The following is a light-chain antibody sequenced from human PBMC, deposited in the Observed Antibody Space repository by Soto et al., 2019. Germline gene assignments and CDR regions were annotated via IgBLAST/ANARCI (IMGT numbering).Light chain of an antibody. CDR2: GAS. CDR3: LQDINYPWT. V-gene: IGKV1-6*01. Sequence: AIQMTQSPSSLSASVGARVTISCRASQGIGNALGWYQQKPGKHPKVLIYGASNLQSGVPPRFSGSGSGTDFTLGISSLQPEDSATYYCLQDINYPWTFGQGTKVDIK. J-gene: IGKJ1*01. CDR1: QGIGNA.